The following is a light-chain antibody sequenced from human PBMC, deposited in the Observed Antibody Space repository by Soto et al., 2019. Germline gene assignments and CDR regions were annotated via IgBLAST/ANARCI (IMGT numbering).Light chain of an antibody. J-gene: IGKJ1*01. V-gene: IGKV3-15*01. CDR3: QQYKNWLTWT. CDR1: QSVSSN. Sequence: EFVLTQSPGTLSLSPGERATLSCRASQSVSSNYLAWYQQKPGQAPRLLIYGASTRATGIPARFSGSGSGTEFTLTISSLQSEDFAVYYCQQYKNWLTWTFGQGTKVDIK. CDR2: GAS.